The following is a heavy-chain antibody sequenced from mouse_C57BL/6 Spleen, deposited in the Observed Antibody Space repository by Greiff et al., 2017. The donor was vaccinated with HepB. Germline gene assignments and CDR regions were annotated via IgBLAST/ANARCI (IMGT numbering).Heavy chain of an antibody. CDR3: ARAGYDPGYAMDY. Sequence: QVQLQQSGAELVKPGASVKLSCKASGYTFTSYWMQWVKQRPGQGLEWIGEIDTSDSYTNYNQKFKGKATLTVDTSSSTAYMQLSSLTSEDSAVYYCARAGYDPGYAMDYWGQGTSVTVSS. D-gene: IGHD2-3*01. J-gene: IGHJ4*01. CDR2: IDTSDSYT. CDR1: GYTFTSYW. V-gene: IGHV1-50*01.